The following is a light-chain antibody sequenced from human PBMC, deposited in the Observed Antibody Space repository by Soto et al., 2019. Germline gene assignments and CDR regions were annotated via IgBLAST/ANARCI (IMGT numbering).Light chain of an antibody. CDR2: DAS. V-gene: IGKV1-39*01. CDR3: QQSYRTPYT. J-gene: IGKJ2*01. Sequence: DIQMTQSPSSLSASVGDRVTITCRASQGISTYLVWYQQRQGRASKLLIYDASSLLSGVPSRFSGSGAGTDFTLTISSLQPEDFATYYCQQSYRTPYTFGQGTKLETK. CDR1: QGISTY.